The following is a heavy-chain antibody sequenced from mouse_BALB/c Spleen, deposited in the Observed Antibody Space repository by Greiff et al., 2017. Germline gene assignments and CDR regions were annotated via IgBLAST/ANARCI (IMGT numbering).Heavy chain of an antibody. V-gene: IGHV2-5-1*01. CDR3: AKSGYYENYAMDY. CDR1: GFSLTSYG. D-gene: IGHD2-3*01. J-gene: IGHJ4*01. CDR2: IWRGGST. Sequence: QVQLKESGPSLVQPSQSLSITCTVSGFSLTSYGVHWVRQSPGKGLEWLGVIWRGGSTDYNAAFMSRLSITKDNSKSQVFFKMNSLQADDTAIYYCAKSGYYENYAMDYWGQGTSVTVSS.